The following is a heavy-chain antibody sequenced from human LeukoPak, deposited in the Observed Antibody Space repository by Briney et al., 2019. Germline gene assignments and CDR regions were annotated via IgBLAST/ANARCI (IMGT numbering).Heavy chain of an antibody. V-gene: IGHV4-34*01. J-gene: IGHJ5*02. D-gene: IGHD3-16*02. Sequence: SGTLSLTCAVYGGSFSGYYWSWIRQPPGKGLEWIGEINHSGSTNYNPSLKSRVTISVDTSKNQFSLKLSSVTAADTAVYYCARGDYVWGSYRYPWFDPWGQGTLVTVSS. CDR1: GGSFSGYY. CDR2: INHSGST. CDR3: ARGDYVWGSYRYPWFDP.